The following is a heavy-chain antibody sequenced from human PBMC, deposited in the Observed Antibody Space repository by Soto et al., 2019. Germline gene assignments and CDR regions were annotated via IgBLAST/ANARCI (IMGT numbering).Heavy chain of an antibody. J-gene: IGHJ4*02. Sequence: QXQLVQSGAEVKKPGSSVKVSCKASGGTFSSYAISWVRQXXGQGLXWMGGIIPIFGTANYAQKFQGRVTITADESTSTAYMELSSLRSEDTAVYYCARDFYYYDSSGLDYWGQGTLVTVSS. CDR1: GGTFSSYA. V-gene: IGHV1-69*01. D-gene: IGHD3-22*01. CDR2: IIPIFGTA. CDR3: ARDFYYYDSSGLDY.